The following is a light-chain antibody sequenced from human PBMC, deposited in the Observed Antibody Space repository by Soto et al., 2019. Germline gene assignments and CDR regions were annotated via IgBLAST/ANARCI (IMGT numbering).Light chain of an antibody. CDR2: KVS. CDR1: EGLVFSDGNTY. CDR3: VQGTHWPRT. V-gene: IGKV2-30*01. Sequence: DVVMTQSPLFLPVTLGQPASISCRSSEGLVFSDGNTYLSWLQKRPGQSPRRLIYKVSNRGSGVPDRFSGSGSGTDFTLKISRVEAEDVGLYYCVQGTHWPRTFGQGTKVDIK. J-gene: IGKJ1*01.